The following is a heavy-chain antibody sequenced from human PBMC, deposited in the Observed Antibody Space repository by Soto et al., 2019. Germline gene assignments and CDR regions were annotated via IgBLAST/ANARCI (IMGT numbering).Heavy chain of an antibody. CDR3: AKPRQIISLLLYYFDY. CDR1: DVFSTDDY. Sequence: PSETQSFTSAVWDVFSTDDYWCLILLVLGKGLEWIGFVWYTGITNYNPSLKNRVTLAVDMSKNQFYLELRSVTAEDTVVYYCAKPRQIISLLLYYFDYWGQATLVTVSS. V-gene: IGHV4-59*01. D-gene: IGHD2-15*01. CDR2: VWYTGIT. J-gene: IGHJ4*02.